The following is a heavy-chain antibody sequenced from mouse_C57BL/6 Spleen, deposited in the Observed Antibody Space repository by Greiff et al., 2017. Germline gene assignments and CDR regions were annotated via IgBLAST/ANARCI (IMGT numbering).Heavy chain of an antibody. J-gene: IGHJ4*01. CDR1: GFTFSSYG. V-gene: IGHV5-6*01. CDR3: ARHTDYGSYAMDY. CDR2: ISSGGSYT. Sequence: EVQLVESGGDLVKPGGSLKLSCAASGFTFSSYGMSWVRQTPDKRLEWVATISSGGSYTYYPDSVKGRFTISRDNAKNTLYLQMSSLKSEDTAMYYCARHTDYGSYAMDYWGQGASVTVSS. D-gene: IGHD2-2*01.